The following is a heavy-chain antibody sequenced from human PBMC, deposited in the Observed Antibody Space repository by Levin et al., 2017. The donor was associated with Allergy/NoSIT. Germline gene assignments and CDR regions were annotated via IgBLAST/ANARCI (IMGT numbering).Heavy chain of an antibody. D-gene: IGHD3-3*02. Sequence: SCSVSGGSITSGGYYWTWIRQRPGKGLEWIGYMYYSGDTDYNPLFKSRLTMSVDRSNNQFLLKLTSVTGADTAVYYCAIYRPILGGIYALSVWGQGTTVTVSS. CDR2: MYYSGDT. CDR3: AIYRPILGGIYALSV. J-gene: IGHJ6*02. V-gene: IGHV4-31*03. CDR1: GGSITSGGYY.